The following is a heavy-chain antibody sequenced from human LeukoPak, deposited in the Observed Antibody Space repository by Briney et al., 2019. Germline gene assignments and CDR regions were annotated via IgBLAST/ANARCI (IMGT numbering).Heavy chain of an antibody. Sequence: GGSLRLSCAASGLTCSHNDVSWVRQAPGEGLEWVSAIHTSGDTCYADSVKGRFTISRDTSKNTLYLQINSLRVEDTAVYYCIVFGDSNHWGQGTLVTVSS. CDR2: IHTSGDT. J-gene: IGHJ5*02. CDR1: GLTCSHND. D-gene: IGHD4-17*01. CDR3: IVFGDSNH. V-gene: IGHV3-53*01.